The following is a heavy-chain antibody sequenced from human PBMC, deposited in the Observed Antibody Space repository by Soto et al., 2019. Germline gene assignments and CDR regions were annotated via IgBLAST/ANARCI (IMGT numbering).Heavy chain of an antibody. CDR2: ISSSSSTI. CDR3: ARHPERIAEIGWFDP. J-gene: IGHJ5*02. V-gene: IGHV3-48*01. D-gene: IGHD6-13*01. CDR1: GFTFSSYS. Sequence: EVQLVESGGGLVQPGGSLRLSCAASGFTFSSYSMNWVRQAPGKGLEWVSYISSSSSTIYYADSVKGRFTISRDNAQTSLYLQMNSLRAEDTAVYYCARHPERIAEIGWFDPWGQGTLVTVSS.